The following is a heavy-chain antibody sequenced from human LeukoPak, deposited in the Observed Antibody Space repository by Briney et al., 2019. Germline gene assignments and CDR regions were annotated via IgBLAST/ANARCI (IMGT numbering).Heavy chain of an antibody. CDR3: AREASNSWYLRGLSDY. CDR1: GYIFTNYY. CDR2: INPSGGST. J-gene: IGHJ4*02. D-gene: IGHD6-13*01. Sequence: GASVKVSCKASGYIFTNYYMHWVRQAPGQGLEWMGIINPSGGSTSYAQKFQGRVTMTRDMSTSTVYMELSSLRSEDTAVYYCAREASNSWYLRGLSDYWGQGTLVTVSS. V-gene: IGHV1-46*01.